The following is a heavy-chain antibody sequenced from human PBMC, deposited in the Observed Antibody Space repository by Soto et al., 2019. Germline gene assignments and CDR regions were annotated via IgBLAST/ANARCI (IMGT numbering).Heavy chain of an antibody. V-gene: IGHV5-51*01. CDR2: IYPGDSDT. J-gene: IGHJ6*02. D-gene: IGHD6-19*01. CDR1: GYRFTNYW. CDR3: ARIAVAGMMYNGMDV. Sequence: PGESLKISCKGSGYRFTNYWIGWVRQMPGKGLEWMGIIYPGDSDTRYSPSFQGQVTISADKSISTAYLQWSSLKASDTAMYYCARIAVAGMMYNGMDVWGQGTTVTVSS.